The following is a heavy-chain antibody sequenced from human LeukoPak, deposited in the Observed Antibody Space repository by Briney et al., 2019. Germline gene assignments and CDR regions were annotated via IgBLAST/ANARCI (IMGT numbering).Heavy chain of an antibody. Sequence: SETLSLTCTVSGGSISSSTYFWGWIRQPPGKGLEWIGTIYYSGSTYYNPSLKSRVTISVDSSKNQFSLRLSSVTAADTAVYYCARESLTWLQSRTSWFDPWGQGTLVTVSS. D-gene: IGHD5-24*01. V-gene: IGHV4-39*07. CDR3: ARESLTWLQSRTSWFDP. CDR1: GGSISSSTYF. J-gene: IGHJ5*02. CDR2: IYYSGST.